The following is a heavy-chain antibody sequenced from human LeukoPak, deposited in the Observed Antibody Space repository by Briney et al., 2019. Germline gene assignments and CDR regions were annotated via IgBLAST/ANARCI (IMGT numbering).Heavy chain of an antibody. CDR2: INWNGGST. V-gene: IGHV3-20*04. J-gene: IGHJ3*02. CDR1: AFTFDDYG. Sequence: GGSLRLSCAASAFTFDDYGMSWVRQAPGKGLEWVSGINWNGGSTGYADSVKGRFTISRDNAKNSLYLQMNSLRAEDTALYYCARDRKFTDAFDIWGQGTMVTVS. CDR3: ARDRKFTDAFDI.